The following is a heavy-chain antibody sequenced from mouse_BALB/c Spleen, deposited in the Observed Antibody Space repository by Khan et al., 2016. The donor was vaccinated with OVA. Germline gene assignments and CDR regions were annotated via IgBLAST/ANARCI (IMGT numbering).Heavy chain of an antibody. Sequence: EVKLEESGPGLVKPSQSLSLTCTVTGYSITSDYAWNWIRQLPGNKLEWMGYIKYSGSTSYNPSLNSRISITRDTSKNKFFLQLNSVTTEDTATSYCARSGTISTIVFTDIDYWGQGTTLTVSS. CDR3: ARSGTISTIVFTDIDY. D-gene: IGHD1-2*01. CDR2: IKYSGST. J-gene: IGHJ2*01. CDR1: GYSITSDYA. V-gene: IGHV3-2*02.